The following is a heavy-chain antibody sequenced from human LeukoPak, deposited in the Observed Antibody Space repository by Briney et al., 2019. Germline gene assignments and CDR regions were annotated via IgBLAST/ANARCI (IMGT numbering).Heavy chain of an antibody. CDR1: GGSISSYY. CDR2: IYYSGST. J-gene: IGHJ4*02. D-gene: IGHD6-19*01. Sequence: SETLSLTCTVSGGSISSYYWSWIRQPPGKGLEWIGYIYYSGSTNYNPSLKSRVTISVDTSKNQFSLKLCSVTAADTAVYYCARDGIAVAGSGSTGNFDYWGQGTLVTVSS. V-gene: IGHV4-59*01. CDR3: ARDGIAVAGSGSTGNFDY.